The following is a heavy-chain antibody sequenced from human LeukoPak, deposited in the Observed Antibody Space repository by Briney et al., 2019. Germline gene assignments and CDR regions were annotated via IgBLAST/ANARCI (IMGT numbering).Heavy chain of an antibody. J-gene: IGHJ6*03. CDR1: GGSFSGYY. V-gene: IGHV4-34*01. D-gene: IGHD6-19*01. Sequence: SETLSLTCAVYGGSFSGYYWSWIRQPPGKGLEWIGDINHSGSTNYNPSLKSRVTISVDTSKNQFSLKLSSVTAADTAVYYCARGSGWYSHYYYYYMDVGGKGTTVTVSS. CDR2: INHSGST. CDR3: ARGSGWYSHYYYYYMDV.